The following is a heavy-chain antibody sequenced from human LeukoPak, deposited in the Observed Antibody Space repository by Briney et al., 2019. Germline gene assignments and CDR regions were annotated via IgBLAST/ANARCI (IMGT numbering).Heavy chain of an antibody. V-gene: IGHV4-59*01. CDR2: IYYSGST. D-gene: IGHD6-13*01. Sequence: SETLSLTCTASGGSISSYYWSWIRQPPGEGLEWIGYIYYSGSTNYNPSLKSRVTISVDTPKNQFSLKLSSVTAADTAVYYCARVIGSSWYNWFDPWGQGSLVTVSS. CDR3: ARVIGSSWYNWFDP. CDR1: GGSISSYY. J-gene: IGHJ5*02.